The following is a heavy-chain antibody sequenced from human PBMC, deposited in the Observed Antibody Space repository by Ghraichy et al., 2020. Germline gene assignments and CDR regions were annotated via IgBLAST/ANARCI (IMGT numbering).Heavy chain of an antibody. J-gene: IGHJ2*01. Sequence: GGSLILSCAASGFTFSSYCMHWVRQAPGKGLVCVSRINSDGSSTSYADSVKGRFTISRDNARNTLYLQMNSLSAEDTAVYYCARDRDYGGKSVGCNFDRWGRGTLVTVSS. CDR1: GFTFSSYC. D-gene: IGHD4-23*01. CDR2: INSDGSST. V-gene: IGHV3-74*01. CDR3: ARDRDYGGKSVGCNFDR.